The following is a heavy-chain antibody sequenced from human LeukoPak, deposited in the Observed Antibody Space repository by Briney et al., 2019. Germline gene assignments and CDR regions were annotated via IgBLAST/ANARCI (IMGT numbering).Heavy chain of an antibody. D-gene: IGHD3-16*01. CDR3: ARGVWGDLSWFDP. V-gene: IGHV4-59*06. CDR2: IYYSGST. Sequence: SETLSLTCTVSGGSISSYYWSWIRQHPGKGLEWIGYIYYSGSTYYNPSLKSRVTISVDTSKNQFSLKLTSMTAADTAVYYCARGVWGDLSWFDPWGQGTLVTVSS. CDR1: GGSISSYY. J-gene: IGHJ5*02.